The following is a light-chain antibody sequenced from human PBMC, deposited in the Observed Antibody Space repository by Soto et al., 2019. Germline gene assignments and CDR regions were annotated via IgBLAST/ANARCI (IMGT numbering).Light chain of an antibody. CDR2: DAS. Sequence: EILMTQVPATLSVSPGEGATLSWRANQDVSSYLAWYQQKPGQAPRLLIYDASTRATGIPDRFSGSGSGTEFSLTISSLQSEDFAVYYCQQYNKGLRVTVGGGTKVDSK. V-gene: IGKV3-15*01. CDR3: QQYNKGLRVT. J-gene: IGKJ4*01. CDR1: QDVSSY.